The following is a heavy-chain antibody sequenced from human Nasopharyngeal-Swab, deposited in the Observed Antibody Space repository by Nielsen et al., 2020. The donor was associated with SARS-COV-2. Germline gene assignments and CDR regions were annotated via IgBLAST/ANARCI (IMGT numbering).Heavy chain of an antibody. D-gene: IGHD5-24*01. CDR3: ARVTRDGYNYDRFDY. V-gene: IGHV4-4*07. Sequence: SDTLSLTCTASGGSISSYYWSWIRQPAGKGLEWIGRIYTSGSTNYNPSLKSRVTMSVDTSKNQFSLKLSSVTAADTAVYYCARVTRDGYNYDRFDYWGQGTLVTVSS. CDR1: GGSISSYY. CDR2: IYTSGST. J-gene: IGHJ4*02.